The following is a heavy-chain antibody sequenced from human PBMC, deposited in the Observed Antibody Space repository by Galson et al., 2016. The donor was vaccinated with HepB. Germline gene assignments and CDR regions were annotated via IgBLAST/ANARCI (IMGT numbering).Heavy chain of an antibody. Sequence: SETLSLTCTVSGDSISTSPYYWGWLRQPPGKGLEWIGTIHYSGNTYYNPSLKSRVTISFDMSKNQFSLKMKSVTAADTAVYYWARPDGQWEPHYFDYWGQGTLVTVSS. V-gene: IGHV4-39*01. CDR2: IHYSGNT. J-gene: IGHJ4*02. CDR3: ARPDGQWEPHYFDY. D-gene: IGHD1-26*01. CDR1: GDSISTSPYY.